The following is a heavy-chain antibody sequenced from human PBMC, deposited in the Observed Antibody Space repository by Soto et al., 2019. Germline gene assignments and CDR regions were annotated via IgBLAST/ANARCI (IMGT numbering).Heavy chain of an antibody. CDR2: INPNSGGT. V-gene: IGHV1-2*02. CDR3: ARESTGLYINGTTRGWFDP. D-gene: IGHD1-7*01. Sequence: GASVKVSCKASGYTFTGYYMHWVRQAPGQGLEWMGWINPNSGGTNYAQKFQGRVTMTRDTSISTAYMELSRLRSDDTAVYYCARESTGLYINGTTRGWFDPWGQGTLVTVSS. J-gene: IGHJ5*02. CDR1: GYTFTGYY.